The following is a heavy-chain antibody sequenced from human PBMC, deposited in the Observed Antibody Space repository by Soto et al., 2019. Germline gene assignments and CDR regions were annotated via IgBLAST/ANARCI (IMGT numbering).Heavy chain of an antibody. CDR2: ISDDGSNK. Sequence: QVQLVESGGGVVQPGRSLRLSCAASGFTFSGMGMHWVRQAPGKGLEWVALISDDGSNKYYAESVKGRFTISRDNSKNTLYLQRNSLRAEDTAVYYCAKEVYSGSYMFDYWGQGTLVTVSS. J-gene: IGHJ4*02. V-gene: IGHV3-30*18. D-gene: IGHD1-26*01. CDR1: GFTFSGMG. CDR3: AKEVYSGSYMFDY.